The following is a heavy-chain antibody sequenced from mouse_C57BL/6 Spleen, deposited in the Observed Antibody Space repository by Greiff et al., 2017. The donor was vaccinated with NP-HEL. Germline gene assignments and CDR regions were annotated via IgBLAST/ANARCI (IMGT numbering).Heavy chain of an antibody. D-gene: IGHD1-1*01. Sequence: VKLQQPGAELVRPGSSVKLSCKASGYTFTSYWMHWVKQRPIQGLEWIGNIDPSDSETHYNQKFKDKATLTVDKSSSTAYMQLSSLTSEDSAVYYCARRGYGSSYDFDVWGTGTTVTVSS. CDR1: GYTFTSYW. V-gene: IGHV1-52*01. CDR2: IDPSDSET. CDR3: ARRGYGSSYDFDV. J-gene: IGHJ1*03.